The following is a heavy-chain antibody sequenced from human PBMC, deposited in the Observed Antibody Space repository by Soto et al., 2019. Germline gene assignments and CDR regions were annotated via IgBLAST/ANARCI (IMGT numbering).Heavy chain of an antibody. CDR3: ARSRGGGSDLWFGP. CDR2: IYPDDSDT. D-gene: IGHD2-15*01. J-gene: IGHJ5*02. Sequence: PGESLKISCKGSENTFSSYWIAWVRQLPGKGLECMGIIYPDDSDTRYSPSFRGQVTISVDKSITTAYLQWSSLKASDTAMYYCARSRGGGSDLWFGPWGQGTQVTVSA. V-gene: IGHV5-51*01. CDR1: ENTFSSYW.